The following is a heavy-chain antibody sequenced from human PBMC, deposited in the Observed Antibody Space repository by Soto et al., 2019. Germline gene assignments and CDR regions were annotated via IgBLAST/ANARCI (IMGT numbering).Heavy chain of an antibody. CDR2: IYYSGST. D-gene: IGHD6-19*01. CDR3: ARCEAVAGTLSRDWFDP. V-gene: IGHV4-28*01. CDR1: GYSLSSRNL. Sequence: PSETLSLTCAVSGYSLSSRNLGGWIRPPTGKLLGLIGNIYYSGSTYYNPSLKSRVTMSVDTSTSQFSLKLSSVTAVDTAVYYCARCEAVAGTLSRDWFDPWGQGTLVTVSS. J-gene: IGHJ5*02.